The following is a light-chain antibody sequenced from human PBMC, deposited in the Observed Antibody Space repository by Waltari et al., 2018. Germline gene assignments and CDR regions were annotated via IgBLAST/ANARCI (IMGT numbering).Light chain of an antibody. Sequence: QYDLTQPATVSGSPGQSNTHSCTGTSSDVGGYFYVYSFQHHPGKAPQLMIYDVNARPSGVSNLFSGSKSGNTASLTISGLQAEDEADYFCSSFTTSRAHVLFGGGTKLTVL. J-gene: IGLJ2*01. CDR2: DVN. V-gene: IGLV2-14*03. CDR3: SSFTTSRAHVL. CDR1: SSDVGGYFY.